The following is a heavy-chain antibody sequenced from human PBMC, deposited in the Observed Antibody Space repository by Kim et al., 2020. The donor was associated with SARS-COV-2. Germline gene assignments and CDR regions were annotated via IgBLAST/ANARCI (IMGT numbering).Heavy chain of an antibody. CDR3: TRDRGIAAAYEYYFDY. CDR2: IRSKAYGGTT. V-gene: IGHV3-49*03. Sequence: GGSLRLSCTASGFTFGDYAMSWFRQAPGKGLEWVGFIRSKAYGGTTEYAASVKGRFTISRDDSKSIAYLQMNSLKTEDTAVYYCTRDRGIAAAYEYYFDYWGQGTLVTVSS. J-gene: IGHJ4*02. CDR1: GFTFGDYA. D-gene: IGHD6-13*01.